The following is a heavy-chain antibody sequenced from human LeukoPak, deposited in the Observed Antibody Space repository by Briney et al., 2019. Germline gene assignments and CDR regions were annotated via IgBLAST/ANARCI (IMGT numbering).Heavy chain of an antibody. CDR1: GGSISSYY. D-gene: IGHD6-6*01. V-gene: IGHV4-4*07. CDR3: ARDPSTHKQLATYFDY. J-gene: IGHJ4*02. Sequence: SETLSLTCTVSGGSISSYYWSWIRQPAGKGLEWIGRIYTSGSTNYNPSLKSRVTMSVDTSKNQFPLKLSSVTAADTAVYYCARDPSTHKQLATYFDYWGQGTLVTVSS. CDR2: IYTSGST.